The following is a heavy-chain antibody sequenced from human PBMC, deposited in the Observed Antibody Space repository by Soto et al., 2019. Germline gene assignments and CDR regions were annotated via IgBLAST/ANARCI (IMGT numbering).Heavy chain of an antibody. D-gene: IGHD3-22*01. CDR1: GYTFTSYY. CDR2: INPNGGST. CDR3: AGDLGYYDSSVYYCGFDP. V-gene: IGHV1-46*01. Sequence: ASVKVSCKASGYTFTSYYMHWVRQAPGQGLEWMGIINPNGGSTSYAQKFQGRVTMTTDTSTSTAYMELRSRRSDDKAVYYFAGDLGYYDSSVYYCGFDPWGQGILVTGSS. J-gene: IGHJ5*01.